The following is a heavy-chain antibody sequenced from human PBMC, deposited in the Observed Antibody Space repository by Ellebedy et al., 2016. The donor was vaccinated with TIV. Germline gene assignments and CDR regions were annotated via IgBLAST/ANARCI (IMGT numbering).Heavy chain of an antibody. Sequence: MPSETLSLTCTVSGGSISNSYYYWNWLLQPPGKGLEWIGIMYYSGTAYYNPSLKRRFTVTVDTSKNQFSLHLSAVTAADTAVYYCATDTRGRFDTWGQGTLVTVSS. V-gene: IGHV4-39*07. CDR3: ATDTRGRFDT. J-gene: IGHJ5*02. D-gene: IGHD3-3*01. CDR1: GGSISNSYYY. CDR2: MYYSGTA.